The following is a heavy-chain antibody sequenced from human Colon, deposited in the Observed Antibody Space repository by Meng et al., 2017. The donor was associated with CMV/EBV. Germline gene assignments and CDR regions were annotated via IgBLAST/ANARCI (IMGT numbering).Heavy chain of an antibody. CDR3: ASSLGAGA. CDR1: GYSFTNDH. D-gene: IGHD3-16*01. Sequence: SVTVSCKASGYSFTNDHLHWVRQAPGQGLEWMGWIKTNTGNPTYAQGLTGRFGFSLDTSVSTAYLQISSLKAEDTAMYYCASSLGAGAWGQGTLVTVSS. J-gene: IGHJ5*02. V-gene: IGHV7-4-1*02. CDR2: IKTNTGNP.